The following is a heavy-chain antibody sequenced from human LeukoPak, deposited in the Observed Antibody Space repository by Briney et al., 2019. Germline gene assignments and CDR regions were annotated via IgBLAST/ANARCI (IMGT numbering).Heavy chain of an antibody. CDR2: IKQDGSEK. Sequence: RGSLRLSCTASGFTFSNYWMSWVRQAPGKGLARVADIKQDGSEKSYVDSVKGRFTISRDNAKNSLYLQMNSLRDEDTAVYYCIVSMRGGPFDYGGQGAQVSVSS. V-gene: IGHV3-7*02. CDR1: GFTFSNYW. D-gene: IGHD1-26*01. J-gene: IGHJ4*02. CDR3: IVSMRGGPFDY.